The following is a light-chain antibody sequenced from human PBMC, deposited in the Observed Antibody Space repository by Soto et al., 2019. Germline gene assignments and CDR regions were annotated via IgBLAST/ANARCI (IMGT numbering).Light chain of an antibody. J-gene: IGKJ1*01. Sequence: EIVLTQSPATLSLSPGERATLSCRASQSVNRYLAWYQQKAGQAPRLLIYDASNRATGIPARFSGSGSGTDFTLTISSLETEDFAVYYCQQRSVWPRAFGQGTKVEIK. CDR3: QQRSVWPRA. V-gene: IGKV3-11*01. CDR2: DAS. CDR1: QSVNRY.